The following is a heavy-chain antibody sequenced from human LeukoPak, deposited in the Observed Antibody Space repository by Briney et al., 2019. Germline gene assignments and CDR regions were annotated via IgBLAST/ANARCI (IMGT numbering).Heavy chain of an antibody. Sequence: PGGSLRLSYAASGFSFSTYGMHWVRQAPGEGLEWVAFIRYDGSNKYYADSVKGRFTISRDNSKNTLYLQMNSLRAEDTAVYYCAKDMSPTAFNWGFIDYWGQGTLVTVSS. CDR1: GFSFSTYG. CDR2: IRYDGSNK. CDR3: AKDMSPTAFNWGFIDY. J-gene: IGHJ4*02. V-gene: IGHV3-30*02. D-gene: IGHD7-27*01.